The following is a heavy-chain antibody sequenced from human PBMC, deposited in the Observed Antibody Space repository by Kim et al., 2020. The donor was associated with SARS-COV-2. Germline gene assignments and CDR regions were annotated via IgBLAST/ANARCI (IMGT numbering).Heavy chain of an antibody. Sequence: GGSLRLSCAASGFTFSNYWMNWVRQAPGKGLEWVANIKQDGSEKNYVDSVKCRFTISRDNAKNSLYLQMNSLKAEDTAVYYCGSWPGWGQGTLVIVSS. V-gene: IGHV3-7*01. CDR2: IKQDGSEK. CDR1: GFTFSNYW. J-gene: IGHJ4*02. CDR3: GSWPG.